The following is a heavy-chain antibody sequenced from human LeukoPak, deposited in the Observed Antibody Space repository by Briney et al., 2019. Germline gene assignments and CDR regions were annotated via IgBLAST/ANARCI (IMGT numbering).Heavy chain of an antibody. CDR2: IYYNGII. CDR3: ARLAGREGYRRGYYYYGVDV. Sequence: SETLSLTCIVSGDSITNHYWSLIRRPPGKGLEWIGYIYYNGIINYNPSLKSRVTISVGTSRNQFSMKLNSVTAADTAVYYCARLAGREGYRRGYYYYGVDVWGHGATFTVSS. CDR1: GDSITNHY. J-gene: IGHJ6*02. V-gene: IGHV4-59*11. D-gene: IGHD5-24*01.